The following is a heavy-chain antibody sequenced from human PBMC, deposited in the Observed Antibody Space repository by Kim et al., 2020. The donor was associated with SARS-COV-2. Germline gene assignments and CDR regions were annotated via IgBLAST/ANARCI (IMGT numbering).Heavy chain of an antibody. Sequence: ASVKVSCKASGYTFTSYGISWVRQAPGQGLEWMGWISAYNGNTNYAQKLQGRVTMTTDTSTSTAYMELRSLRSDDTAVYYCAREPYYDILTGFGPYYYYGMDVWGQGTTVTVSS. J-gene: IGHJ6*02. CDR2: ISAYNGNT. CDR3: AREPYYDILTGFGPYYYYGMDV. V-gene: IGHV1-18*01. D-gene: IGHD3-9*01. CDR1: GYTFTSYG.